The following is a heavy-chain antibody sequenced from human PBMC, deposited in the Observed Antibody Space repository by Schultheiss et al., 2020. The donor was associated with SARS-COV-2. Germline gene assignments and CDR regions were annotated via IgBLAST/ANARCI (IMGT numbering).Heavy chain of an antibody. J-gene: IGHJ4*02. CDR3: ARVVETAGSFDY. CDR1: GFTFSSYA. V-gene: IGHV3-30-3*01. Sequence: GESLKISCAASGFTFSSYAMHWVRQAPGKGLEWVAVISYDGSNKYYADSVKGRFTISRDNSKNTLYLQMNSLRAEDTAVYYCARVVETAGSFDYWGQGTLVTGLL. D-gene: IGHD2-15*01. CDR2: ISYDGSNK.